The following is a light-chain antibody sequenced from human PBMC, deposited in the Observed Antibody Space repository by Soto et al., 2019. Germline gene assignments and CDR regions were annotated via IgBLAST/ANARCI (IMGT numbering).Light chain of an antibody. Sequence: EVVLTQYPATLSVSPGERATLSCRASQSVSSNLAWYQQKPGQAPRFLIYGASTRATGIPARFSGSGSGTEFTLTISSLQSEDFAVYYCQQYDNWPLTFGGGSKVDNK. CDR1: QSVSSN. CDR2: GAS. J-gene: IGKJ4*01. V-gene: IGKV3-15*01. CDR3: QQYDNWPLT.